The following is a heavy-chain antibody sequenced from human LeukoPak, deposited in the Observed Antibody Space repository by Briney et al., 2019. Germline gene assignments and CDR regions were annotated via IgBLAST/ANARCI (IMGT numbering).Heavy chain of an antibody. J-gene: IGHJ4*02. CDR1: GGSISSSSYY. CDR2: IYYSGST. D-gene: IGHD3-10*01. CDR3: ARRGLEVRGVDY. V-gene: IGHV4-39*01. Sequence: SETLSLTCTVSGGSISSSSYYWGWIRQPPGKGLEWIGSIYYSGSTYYNPSLKSRVTISVDTSKNQFSLKLSSVTAADTAVYYCARRGLEVRGVDYWGQGTLVTVSS.